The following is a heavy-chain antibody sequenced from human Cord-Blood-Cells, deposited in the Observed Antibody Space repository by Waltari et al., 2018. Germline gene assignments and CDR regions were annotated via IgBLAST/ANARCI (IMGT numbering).Heavy chain of an antibody. CDR2: IWYDGRNK. CDR1: GFTFSSYG. Sequence: QVQLVESGGGVVQPGRSLRLSCAASGFTFSSYGMHWVRQAPGKGLEWVAVIWYDGRNKYYADSVKGLFTISRDNSKNTRYLQMNGRRAEDTAVYYCARGYSGYDPYYFGYWGQGTLVTVSS. V-gene: IGHV3-33*01. D-gene: IGHD5-12*01. CDR3: ARGYSGYDPYYFGY. J-gene: IGHJ4*02.